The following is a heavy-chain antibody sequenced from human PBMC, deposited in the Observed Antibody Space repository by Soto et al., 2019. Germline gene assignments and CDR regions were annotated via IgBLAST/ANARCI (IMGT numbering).Heavy chain of an antibody. J-gene: IGHJ6*02. V-gene: IGHV3-23*01. CDR2: ISGRGGST. CDR1: GFTFSSYA. CDR3: ARQDIVVVPAYYGMDV. Sequence: GSLRLSCAASGFTFSSYAMSWVRQAPGKGLEWVSAISGRGGSTYYADSVKGRFTISRDNSKNTLYLQMNSLRAEDTAVYYCARQDIVVVPAYYGMDVWGQGTTVTVSS. D-gene: IGHD2-2*01.